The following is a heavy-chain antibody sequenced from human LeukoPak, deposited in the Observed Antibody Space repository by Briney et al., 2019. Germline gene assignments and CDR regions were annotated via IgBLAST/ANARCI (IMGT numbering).Heavy chain of an antibody. CDR2: ISTTSSHM. Sequence: GGSLRLSCAASGFTFSSYSMNWVRQAPGKGLEWVSCISTTSSHMYYADSVRGRFTIFRDNAKNSLYLQMNSLRAEDTAVYYCARDDYYDSSGYSGNYYMNVWGKGTTVTVSS. CDR3: ARDDYYDSSGYSGNYYMNV. CDR1: GFTFSSYS. D-gene: IGHD3-22*01. V-gene: IGHV3-21*01. J-gene: IGHJ6*03.